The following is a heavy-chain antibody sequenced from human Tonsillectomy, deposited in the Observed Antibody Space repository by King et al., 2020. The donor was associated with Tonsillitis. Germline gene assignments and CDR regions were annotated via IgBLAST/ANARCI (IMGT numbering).Heavy chain of an antibody. CDR2: INHSGST. Sequence: VQLQQWGAGLLKPSETLSLTCAVYGGSFSGYYWSWLRQPPGKGLEWIGEINHSGSTNYNPSLKSRVTISVDTSKNQFSLKLSSVTAADTAVYYCARGEVVINSGGYYYSYYMDVWGKGTTVTVSS. CDR1: GGSFSGYY. D-gene: IGHD3-22*01. J-gene: IGHJ6*03. CDR3: ARGEVVINSGGYYYSYYMDV. V-gene: IGHV4-34*01.